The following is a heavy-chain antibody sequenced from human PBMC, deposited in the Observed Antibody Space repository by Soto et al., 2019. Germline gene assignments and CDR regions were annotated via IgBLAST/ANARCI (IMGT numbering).Heavy chain of an antibody. Sequence: GSLRLSCAASGFTFSSYSMNWVRQAPGKGLEWVSSISSSSSYIYYADSVKGRFTISRDNAKNSLYLQMNSLRAEDTAVYYCARVDILTGLIPFDYWGQGTLVTVSS. CDR2: ISSSSSYI. CDR3: ARVDILTGLIPFDY. J-gene: IGHJ4*02. V-gene: IGHV3-21*01. D-gene: IGHD3-9*01. CDR1: GFTFSSYS.